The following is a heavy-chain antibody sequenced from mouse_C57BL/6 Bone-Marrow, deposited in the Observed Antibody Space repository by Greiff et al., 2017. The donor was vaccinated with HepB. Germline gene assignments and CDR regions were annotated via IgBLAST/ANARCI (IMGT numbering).Heavy chain of an antibody. V-gene: IGHV3-8*01. D-gene: IGHD1-1*01. J-gene: IGHJ1*03. CDR3: ARFLITTVVDWYFDV. Sequence: VQLQQSGPGLAKPSQTLSLTCSVTGYSITSDYWNWIRKFPGNKLEYMGYISYSGSTYYNPSLKSRISITRDTSKNQYYLQLNSVTTEDTATYYCARFLITTVVDWYFDVWGTGTTVTVSS. CDR1: GYSITSDY. CDR2: ISYSGST.